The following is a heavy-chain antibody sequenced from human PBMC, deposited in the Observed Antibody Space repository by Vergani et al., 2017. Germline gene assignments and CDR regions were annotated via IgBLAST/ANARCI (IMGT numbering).Heavy chain of an antibody. Sequence: QVQLVESGGGVVQPGRSLRLSCAASGFTFSSYGMHWVRQAPGKGLEWVAVISYDGSNKYYADSVKGRFTISRDNSKNTLYLQMNSLRAEDTAVYYCAKGLNGDYEFDYWGQGTLVTVSS. CDR1: GFTFSSYG. D-gene: IGHD4-17*01. CDR3: AKGLNGDYEFDY. J-gene: IGHJ4*02. V-gene: IGHV3-30*18. CDR2: ISYDGSNK.